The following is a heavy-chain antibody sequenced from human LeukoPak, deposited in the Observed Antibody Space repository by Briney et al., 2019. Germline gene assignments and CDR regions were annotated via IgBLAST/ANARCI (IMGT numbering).Heavy chain of an antibody. J-gene: IGHJ4*02. CDR1: GGSFSGYY. Sequence: SETLSLTCAVYGGSFSGYYWSWIRQPPGKGPEWIGEINHSGSTNYNPSLKSRVTISVDTSMNQFSLKLSSVTAADTAVYYCARGRYSYDYFDYWGQGTLVTVSS. V-gene: IGHV4-34*01. CDR2: INHSGST. CDR3: ARGRYSYDYFDY. D-gene: IGHD5-18*01.